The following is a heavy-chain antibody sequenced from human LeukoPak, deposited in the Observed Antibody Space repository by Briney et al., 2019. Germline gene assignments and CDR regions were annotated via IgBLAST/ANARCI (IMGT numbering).Heavy chain of an antibody. Sequence: SVKVSCKASGFTFTSYDINWVRQTTGQGLEWMGWMNPNNGNTGYAQKFQGRVTMTRDTSISTAYMELRSLRSEDTAMYYCVRDGEGVAISVNYWFDPWGQGTLVTVSS. J-gene: IGHJ5*02. CDR2: MNPNNGNT. V-gene: IGHV1-8*01. D-gene: IGHD3-10*01. CDR1: GFTFTSYD. CDR3: VRDGEGVAISVNYWFDP.